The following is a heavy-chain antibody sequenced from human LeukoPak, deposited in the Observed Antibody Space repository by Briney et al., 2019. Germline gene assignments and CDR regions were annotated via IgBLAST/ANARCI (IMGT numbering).Heavy chain of an antibody. V-gene: IGHV1-24*01. D-gene: IGHD1-26*01. CDR2: FYPEDGER. Sequence: ASVKVSCKVSGYSLTELPMHWVRQAPGKGLEWMGGFYPEDGERKYAQKFQGRVTMTEDTSTDTAHMELSSLRSEDTAVYYCAADGGELLTYWGQGTSVTVSS. J-gene: IGHJ4*02. CDR1: GYSLTELP. CDR3: AADGGELLTY.